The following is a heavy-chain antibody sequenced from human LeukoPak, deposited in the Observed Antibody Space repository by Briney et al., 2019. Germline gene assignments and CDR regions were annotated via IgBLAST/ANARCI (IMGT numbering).Heavy chain of an antibody. CDR3: VVPAFY. CDR2: ISYDGSNK. D-gene: IGHD2-2*01. CDR1: GFTFSSYA. Sequence: GRSLRLSCAASGFTFSSYAMHWVRQAPGKGLEWVAVISYDGSNKYYADSVKGRFTISRDNSKNTLYLQINSLRAEDTAVYYAVVPAFYWGQGTLVTVSS. V-gene: IGHV3-30*04. J-gene: IGHJ4*02.